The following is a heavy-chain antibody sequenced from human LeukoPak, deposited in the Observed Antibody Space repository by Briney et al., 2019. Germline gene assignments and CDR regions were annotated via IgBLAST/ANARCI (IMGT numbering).Heavy chain of an antibody. CDR2: IYHSGGT. CDR3: ARFLSGTGSSGYPD. V-gene: IGHV4-38-2*01. D-gene: IGHD3-22*01. Sequence: PSETLSLTCAVSGYSISSGYYWGWIRQPPGKGLEWIGSIYHSGGTYYNPSLKSRVTISVDTSKNQFSLKLSSVTAADTAVYYCARFLSGTGSSGYPDWGQGTLVTVSS. J-gene: IGHJ4*02. CDR1: GYSISSGYY.